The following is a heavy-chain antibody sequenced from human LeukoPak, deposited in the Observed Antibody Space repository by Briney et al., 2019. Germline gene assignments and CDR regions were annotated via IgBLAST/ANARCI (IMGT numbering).Heavy chain of an antibody. V-gene: IGHV3-30-3*01. D-gene: IGHD3-10*01. CDR3: AKVRIGELEDFDY. J-gene: IGHJ4*02. Sequence: QSGGSLRLSCAASGFTFITYSMHWVRQAPGKGLEWVAVISFDGSKKYYADSVKGRFTFSRDNSKKTLYLQMNSLRAEDTAVYYCAKVRIGELEDFDYWGQGTLVTVSS. CDR1: GFTFITYS. CDR2: ISFDGSKK.